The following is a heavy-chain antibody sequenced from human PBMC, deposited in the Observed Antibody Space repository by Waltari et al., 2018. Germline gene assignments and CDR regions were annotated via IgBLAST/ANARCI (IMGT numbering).Heavy chain of an antibody. V-gene: IGHV4-31*03. D-gene: IGHD1-1*01. CDR2: VYYNGIT. CDR1: GASLSVGNYD. J-gene: IGHJ5*02. Sequence: QVHLQESGPGVVKPSETLSLTCSVSGASLSVGNYDWNWIRQRPGKGPEWIGNVYYNGITYYTASRRSRVTLSLDTSNNRFSMTLVSVTAADTAVYYCARGGTTRGPWGQGTRVTVS. CDR3: ARGGTTRGP.